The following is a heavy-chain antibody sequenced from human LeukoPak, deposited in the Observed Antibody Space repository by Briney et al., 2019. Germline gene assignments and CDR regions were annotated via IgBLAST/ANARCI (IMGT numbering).Heavy chain of an antibody. CDR1: GGTFSSSA. V-gene: IGHV1-69*05. J-gene: IGHJ3*02. D-gene: IGHD3-22*01. Sequence: SVKVSCKASGGTFSSSAISWVRQAPGQGLEWMGGIIPIFGTANYAQKFQGRVTITTDESTSTAYMELSSLRSEDTAVYYCARDYYDSSGYYGRNAFDIWGQGTMVTVSS. CDR2: IIPIFGTA. CDR3: ARDYYDSSGYYGRNAFDI.